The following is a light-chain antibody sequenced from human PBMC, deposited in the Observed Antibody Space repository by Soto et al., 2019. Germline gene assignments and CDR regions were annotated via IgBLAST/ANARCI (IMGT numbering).Light chain of an antibody. V-gene: IGKV3-11*01. J-gene: IGKJ5*01. CDR2: DAS. CDR3: QQRSNWPPT. CDR1: QSVSSY. Sequence: EIVLTQSPATLSLSPGERATLSCRASQSVSSYLAWYQQKPGQAPRLLLYDASNRATGIPARFSGSGSGTDFTLTISSLEPGDFAVYYCQQRSNWPPTFGQGTRLEIK.